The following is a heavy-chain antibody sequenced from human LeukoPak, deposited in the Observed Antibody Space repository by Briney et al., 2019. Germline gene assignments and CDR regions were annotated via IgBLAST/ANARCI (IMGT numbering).Heavy chain of an antibody. V-gene: IGHV4-38-2*02. Sequence: SETLSLTCTVSGYSISNNFYWAWIRQSPGKGLEWIVSINHSGSTNYNPSLKSRVTISVDTSKNQFSLKLSSVTAADTAVYYCARALLGYCSGGSCYKVYYFDYWGQGTLVTVSS. CDR3: ARALLGYCSGGSCYKVYYFDY. D-gene: IGHD2-15*01. J-gene: IGHJ4*02. CDR2: INHSGST. CDR1: GYSISNNFY.